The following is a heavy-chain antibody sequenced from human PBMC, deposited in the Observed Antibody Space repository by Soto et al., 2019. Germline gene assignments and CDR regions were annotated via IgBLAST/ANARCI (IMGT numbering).Heavy chain of an antibody. CDR3: ARDSYDASADY. D-gene: IGHD3-3*01. CDR2: ISYDGNNK. CDR1: GFTFSSSS. Sequence: PGGSLGLSCAAYGFTFSSSSMHWVRQAPGKGLEWVTFISYDGNNKYYAESVKGRFAISRDNSKKALYLQMNSLRVEDTAVYYCARDSYDASADYGRQGT. V-gene: IGHV3-30*09. J-gene: IGHJ4*02.